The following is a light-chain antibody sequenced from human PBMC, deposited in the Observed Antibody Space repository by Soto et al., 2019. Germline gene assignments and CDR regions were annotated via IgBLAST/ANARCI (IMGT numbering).Light chain of an antibody. V-gene: IGKV3-20*01. J-gene: IGKJ1*01. Sequence: EIVLTQSADTLSSSPWETATLSCMASQTVIHNYLAWHQQKPGQTPRLLVYGASSRATGIPDRFSGSGSGTDFTLTISRLEPEDLAVYYCQQYDNSGWTFGQGTKVDI. CDR2: GAS. CDR3: QQYDNSGWT. CDR1: QTVIHNY.